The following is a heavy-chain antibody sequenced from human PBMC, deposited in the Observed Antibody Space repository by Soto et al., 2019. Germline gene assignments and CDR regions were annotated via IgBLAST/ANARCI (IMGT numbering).Heavy chain of an antibody. V-gene: IGHV1-3*05. Sequence: QVQLVQSGAEEKKPGASVKVSCQASGYTFTSYAMHWVRQAPGQSLDLMGWINAGNGNTKYSQKFQGRVTIKRDTSASAAYMERRSLRSEDMAVYYCARSIVVVTALDYWGQGTLVTVSA. D-gene: IGHD2-21*02. J-gene: IGHJ4*02. CDR3: ARSIVVVTALDY. CDR1: GYTFTSYA. CDR2: INAGNGNT.